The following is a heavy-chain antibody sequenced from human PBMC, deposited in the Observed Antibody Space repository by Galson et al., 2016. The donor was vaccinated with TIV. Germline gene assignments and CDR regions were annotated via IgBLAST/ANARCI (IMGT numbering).Heavy chain of an antibody. CDR2: IYWHDDK. V-gene: IGHV2-5*01. J-gene: IGHJ1*01. CDR3: AQTRSAFSDSGGFYLPFAEYFQH. Sequence: PALVKPTQTLTVTCSVSGFSLSTSGVGVGWIRQSPGGALEWLALIYWHDDKRYSPSLKSRLTITKDTSKNQVLLTVTNVDPVDTATYYSAQTRSAFSDSGGFYLPFAEYFQHWGRGTLVTVSS. CDR1: GFSLSTSGVG. D-gene: IGHD2-15*01.